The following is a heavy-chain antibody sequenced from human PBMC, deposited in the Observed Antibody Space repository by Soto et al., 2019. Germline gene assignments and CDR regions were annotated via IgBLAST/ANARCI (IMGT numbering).Heavy chain of an antibody. D-gene: IGHD6-25*01. V-gene: IGHV3-73*01. CDR1: GFTFSGSA. Sequence: EVQLVESGGGLVQPGGSLKLSCAASGFTFSGSAMHWVRQASGKGLEWVGRIRSKANSYATAYAASVKGRFTISRDDSKNTAYLQMNSLKTEDTAVYYCTRRGDVKIDYWGQGTLVTVSS. J-gene: IGHJ4*02. CDR3: TRRGDVKIDY. CDR2: IRSKANSYAT.